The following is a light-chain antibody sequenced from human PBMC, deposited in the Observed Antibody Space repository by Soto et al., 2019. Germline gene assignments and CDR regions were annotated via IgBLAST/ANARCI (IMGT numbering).Light chain of an antibody. CDR2: GAS. CDR1: QSLSGNY. Sequence: EIVLTQSPGTLSLSPGEKATLSCRASQSLSGNYLAWYQQRPGQAPRLLISGASSRATGIPDRFSGSGSGTDVTLTINRLQPEEFAVDYSQQYGSAPVITCGPGTKVDIK. V-gene: IGKV3-20*01. J-gene: IGKJ3*01. CDR3: QQYGSAPVIT.